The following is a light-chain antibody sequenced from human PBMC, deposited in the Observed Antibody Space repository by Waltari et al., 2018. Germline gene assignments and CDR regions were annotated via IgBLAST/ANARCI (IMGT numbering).Light chain of an antibody. CDR1: SSNIGSNY. Sequence: QSVLTQPPSGSGTPGQRVTISCSGSSSNIGSNYVYWYQQLPGTAPRLLIYRNKRRPSGVPGRFSGSKSGTSASLAISGLRSDDEADYYCAAWDDTLSGVVFGGGTKLTVL. CDR3: AAWDDTLSGVV. CDR2: RNK. V-gene: IGLV1-47*01. J-gene: IGLJ2*01.